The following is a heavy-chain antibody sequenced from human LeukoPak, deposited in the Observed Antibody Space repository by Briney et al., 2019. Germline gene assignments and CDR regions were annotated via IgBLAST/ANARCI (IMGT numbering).Heavy chain of an antibody. CDR2: ISWNSGSI. Sequence: PGGSLRLSCAASGFTFDDYAMHWVRQAPGKGLEWVSGISWNSGSIGYADSVKGRFTISRDNSKNSLYLQMNSLRAEDTALYYCAKEGGSGSYYYGPFDYWGQGTLVTVSS. D-gene: IGHD3-10*01. V-gene: IGHV3-9*01. J-gene: IGHJ4*02. CDR3: AKEGGSGSYYYGPFDY. CDR1: GFTFDDYA.